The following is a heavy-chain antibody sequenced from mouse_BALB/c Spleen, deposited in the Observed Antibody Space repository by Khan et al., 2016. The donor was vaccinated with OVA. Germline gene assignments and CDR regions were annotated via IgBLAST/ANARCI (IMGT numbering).Heavy chain of an antibody. V-gene: IGHV1-4*01. Sequence: QVQLQQSGAELARPGASVKMSCKASGYTFSSHTMHWVKQRPGQGLEWIGYINPRSGYTQYNQKFNDKATLTADISSSTAYMQLSSLTSEDSAVYYCARRGLRWDFDYWGQGTTLTVSS. D-gene: IGHD1-1*01. CDR2: INPRSGYT. CDR1: GYTFSSHT. J-gene: IGHJ2*01. CDR3: ARRGLRWDFDY.